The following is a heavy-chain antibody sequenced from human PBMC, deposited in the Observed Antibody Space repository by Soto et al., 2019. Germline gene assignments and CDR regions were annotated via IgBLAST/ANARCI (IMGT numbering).Heavy chain of an antibody. V-gene: IGHV1-46*01. CDR3: ARAIDTAMTSKDTWFDP. Sequence: ASGKVSCKASGYIFTSYYMHWVRQAPGQGLEWMGIINPNSGNTNHAQKLQGRVTMTTDTSTSTAYMELRSLRSDDTAVYYCARAIDTAMTSKDTWFDPWGQGTLVTVSS. D-gene: IGHD5-18*01. CDR2: INPNSGNT. CDR1: GYIFTSYY. J-gene: IGHJ5*02.